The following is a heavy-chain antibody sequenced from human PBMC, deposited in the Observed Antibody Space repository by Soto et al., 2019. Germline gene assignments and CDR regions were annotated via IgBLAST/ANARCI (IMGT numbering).Heavy chain of an antibody. CDR3: AVTTGY. V-gene: IGHV1-8*02. D-gene: IGHD1-1*01. CDR1: GYTFTDYD. Sequence: QVQVVQSRAEVKKPGASVRVSCKASGYTFTDYDINWVRQAAGQGLEYMGWMSPDSGNTGYSQQSQGRVTMTSNTSTSTAYMELSSLTSEDTAVYYCAVTTGYWGQGTMVTVSS. J-gene: IGHJ4*02. CDR2: MSPDSGNT.